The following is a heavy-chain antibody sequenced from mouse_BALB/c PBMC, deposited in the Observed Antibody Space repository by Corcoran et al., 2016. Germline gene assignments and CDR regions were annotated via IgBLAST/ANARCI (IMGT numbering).Heavy chain of an antibody. CDR1: GYTFTDYN. CDR2: IYPYNGGT. Sequence: EVQLQQSGPELVKPGASVKISCKASGYTFTDYNMHWVKQSHGKSLEWIGYIYPYNGGTGYNQKFKSKATLTVDNSSSTAYMELRSLTSEDSAVYYCASRGYGSSYGAYWGQGTLVTVSA. J-gene: IGHJ3*01. CDR3: ASRGYGSSYGAY. V-gene: IGHV1S29*02. D-gene: IGHD1-1*01.